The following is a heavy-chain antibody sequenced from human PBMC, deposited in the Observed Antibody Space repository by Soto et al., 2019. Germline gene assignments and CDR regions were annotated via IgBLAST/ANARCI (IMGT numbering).Heavy chain of an antibody. D-gene: IGHD3-22*01. CDR2: ISSSSSTI. CDR3: ARGGIFYYDSSGYNPSGAFDI. Sequence: EVQLVESGGGLVQPGGSLRLSCAASGFTFSSYSMNWVRQAPGKGLEWVSYISSSSSTIYYADSVKGRFTISRDNAKNSLDLQLNSLRDEDTAVYYCARGGIFYYDSSGYNPSGAFDIWGQGTMVTVSS. J-gene: IGHJ3*02. V-gene: IGHV3-48*02. CDR1: GFTFSSYS.